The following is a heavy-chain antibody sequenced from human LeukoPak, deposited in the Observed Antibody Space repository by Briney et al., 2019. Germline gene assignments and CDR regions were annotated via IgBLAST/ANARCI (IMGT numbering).Heavy chain of an antibody. V-gene: IGHV3-30*02. CDR3: AKGAGYGDLGYFYYMDV. D-gene: IGHD4-17*01. J-gene: IGHJ6*03. Sequence: GGSLRLSCAASGFTFSTYGMHWVRQAPGKGLEWVAFVRFDGSDKYYVDSVKGRFTISRDNSRNTLYLQMNSLRAEDTAVYYCAKGAGYGDLGYFYYMDVWGKGTTVTVSS. CDR2: VRFDGSDK. CDR1: GFTFSTYG.